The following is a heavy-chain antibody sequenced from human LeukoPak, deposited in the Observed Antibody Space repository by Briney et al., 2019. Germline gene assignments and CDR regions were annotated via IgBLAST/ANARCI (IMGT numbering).Heavy chain of an antibody. Sequence: NPSETLSLTCTVSGDSISSSLYYWGWIRQPPGKGLEWIGSIYYSGSTNYNPSLKSRVTISVDTSKNQFSLKLSSVTAADTAVYYCARDERDSSLWGQGTLVTVSS. CDR2: IYYSGST. V-gene: IGHV4-39*07. D-gene: IGHD6-6*01. J-gene: IGHJ4*02. CDR3: ARDERDSSL. CDR1: GDSISSSLYY.